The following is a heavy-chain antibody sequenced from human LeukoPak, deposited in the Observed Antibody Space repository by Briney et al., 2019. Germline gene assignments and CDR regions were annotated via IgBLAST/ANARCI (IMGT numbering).Heavy chain of an antibody. CDR3: AHRRDTMILSWFDP. Sequence: SGPTLVNPTQTLTLTCTFSGFSLSTSGVGVGWIRQPPGKALEWLALIYWNDDKRYSPSLKSRLTITKDTSKNQVVLTVTNMDPVDTATYYCAHRRDTMILSWFDPWGQGTLVTVSS. D-gene: IGHD3-22*01. CDR2: IYWNDDK. V-gene: IGHV2-5*01. J-gene: IGHJ5*02. CDR1: GFSLSTSGVG.